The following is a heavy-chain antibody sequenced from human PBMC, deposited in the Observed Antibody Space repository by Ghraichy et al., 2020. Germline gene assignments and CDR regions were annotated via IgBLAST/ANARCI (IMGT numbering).Heavy chain of an antibody. J-gene: IGHJ4*02. CDR1: GYTFSVYY. D-gene: IGHD3-10*01. CDR2: ISPKTGGT. V-gene: IGHV1-2*02. Sequence: ASVKVSCKTSGYTFSVYYIHWLRQAPGQGPEWMGWISPKTGGTNYAQKLPGRVTMTRDTSRSTVYMELSSLRSDDTAVYSCARVYYYGSAKQYYFDYWGQGTLVTVSS. CDR3: ARVYYYGSAKQYYFDY.